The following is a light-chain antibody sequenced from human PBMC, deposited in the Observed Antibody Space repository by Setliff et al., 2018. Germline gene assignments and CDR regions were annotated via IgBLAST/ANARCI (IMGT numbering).Light chain of an antibody. Sequence: QSVLSQPASVSGSPEQSITISCTGEFGAYGSAYVSWYQQHPDKAPKLIISEVTERPSGVPDRFSGSKSGNTASLTVSGLQAEDEADYYCSSHAGSDNDVFGTGTKVTVL. J-gene: IGLJ1*01. CDR2: EVT. CDR1: FGAYGSAY. CDR3: SSHAGSDNDV. V-gene: IGLV2-8*01.